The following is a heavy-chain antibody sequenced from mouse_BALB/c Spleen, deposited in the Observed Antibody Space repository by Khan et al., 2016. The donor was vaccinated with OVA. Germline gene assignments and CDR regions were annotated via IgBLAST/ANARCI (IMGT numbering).Heavy chain of an antibody. D-gene: IGHD2-2*01. CDR1: GYSITSDFA. V-gene: IGHV3-2*02. CDR2: ISFSGST. J-gene: IGHJ4*01. Sequence: EVQLQESGPGLVKPSQSLSLTCTVTGYSITSDFAWNWVRQFPGNKLEWMGYISFSGSTSYGPSLKSRLSITRDTSKNQFFLQLSSVTTEDTATYYCTRSVCYAYAYAMDYWGQGTSVTVSS. CDR3: TRSVCYAYAYAMDY.